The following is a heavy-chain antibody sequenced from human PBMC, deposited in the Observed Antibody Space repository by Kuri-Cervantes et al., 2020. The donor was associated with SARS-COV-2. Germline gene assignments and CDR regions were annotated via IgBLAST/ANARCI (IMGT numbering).Heavy chain of an antibody. J-gene: IGHJ4*02. CDR2: IKFDGSDK. V-gene: IGHV3-7*05. Sequence: GESLKISCAASGFTFANYYMSWVRQSPGKGLEWVANIKFDGSDKYYVDSVRGRFTTSRDNAKNSLFLQLNSLTAADTAVYYCARSYGVRYVPFDHWGPGTLVTSPQ. CDR3: ARSYGVRYVPFDH. CDR1: GFTFANYY. D-gene: IGHD4-17*01.